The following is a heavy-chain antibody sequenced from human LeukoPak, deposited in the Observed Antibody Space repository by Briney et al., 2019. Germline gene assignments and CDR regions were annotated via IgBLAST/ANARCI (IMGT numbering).Heavy chain of an antibody. D-gene: IGHD5-18*01. CDR1: GGSISSGGYY. J-gene: IGHJ4*02. CDR2: IYYSGST. Sequence: PSETLSLTCTVSGGSISSGGYYWSWIRQHPGKGLEWIGYIYYSGSTYYNPSLKSRVTISVDTSKNQFSLKLSSVTAADTAVYYCARGGYSYGRDYWGQGTLVTVSS. V-gene: IGHV4-31*03. CDR3: ARGGYSYGRDY.